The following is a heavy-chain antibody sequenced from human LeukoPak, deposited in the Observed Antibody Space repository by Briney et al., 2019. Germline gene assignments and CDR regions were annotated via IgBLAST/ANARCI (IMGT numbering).Heavy chain of an antibody. V-gene: IGHV3-23*01. CDR1: GFTFSSYG. J-gene: IGHJ6*03. CDR3: AKRESRNDYYYYYMDV. Sequence: GGSLRLSCAASGFTFSSYGMSWVRQAPGKGLEWVSAISGSGGSTYYADSVKGRFTISRDNSKNTLYLQMNSLRAEDTAVYYCAKRESRNDYYYYYMDVWGKGTTVTISS. CDR2: ISGSGGST.